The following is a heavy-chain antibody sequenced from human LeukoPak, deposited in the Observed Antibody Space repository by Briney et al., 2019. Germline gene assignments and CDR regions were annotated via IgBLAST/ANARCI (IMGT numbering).Heavy chain of an antibody. CDR2: ISWNSGSI. V-gene: IGHV3-9*01. CDR1: GFTFDDYA. D-gene: IGHD3-22*01. J-gene: IGHJ4*02. Sequence: GRSLRLSCAASGFTFDDYAMHWVRQAPGKGLEWVSGISWNSGSIGYADSVKGRFTISRDNAKNSLYLQMNSLRAEDTALYYCAKGIYYDSKGPLDYWGQGTLVTVSS. CDR3: AKGIYYDSKGPLDY.